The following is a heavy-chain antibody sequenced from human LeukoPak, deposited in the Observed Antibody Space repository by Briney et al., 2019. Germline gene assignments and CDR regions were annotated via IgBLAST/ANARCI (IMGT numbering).Heavy chain of an antibody. CDR1: GYTFTSYG. J-gene: IGHJ3*02. V-gene: IGHV1-18*01. D-gene: IGHD1-26*01. CDR3: ARFSGSYPRGENAFDI. Sequence: GASVKVSCKASGYTFTSYGISWVRQAPGQGLEWMGWISAYNGNTNYAQKLQGRVTMTTDTSTSTAYMELRSLRSDDTAVYYCARFSGSYPRGENAFDIWGQGTMVTVSS. CDR2: ISAYNGNT.